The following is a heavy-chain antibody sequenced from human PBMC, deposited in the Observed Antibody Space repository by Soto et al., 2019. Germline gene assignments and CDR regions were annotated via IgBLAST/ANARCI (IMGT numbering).Heavy chain of an antibody. V-gene: IGHV3-23*01. Sequence: EVQLLESGGGLVQPGGSLRLSCAASGFTFSSYAMSWVRQAPGKGLEWVSGISGSGGGIYYAAPVKGRFTISRDNSTDTLYVQMNSLTAEDTAVYYCAKDRWCGGGSCYADFDYWGQGPLVTVSS. CDR2: ISGSGGGI. CDR3: AKDRWCGGGSCYADFDY. D-gene: IGHD2-15*01. CDR1: GFTFSSYA. J-gene: IGHJ4*02.